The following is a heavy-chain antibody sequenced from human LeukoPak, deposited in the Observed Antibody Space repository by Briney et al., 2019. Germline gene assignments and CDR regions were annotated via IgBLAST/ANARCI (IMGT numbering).Heavy chain of an antibody. D-gene: IGHD5/OR15-5a*01. J-gene: IGHJ4*02. V-gene: IGHV1-46*01. CDR1: GNTFTSYY. CDR2: INPSGGST. Sequence: ASVKVSCKASGNTFTSYYIHWVRQAPGQGLEWMGIINPSGGSTSYAQKFQGRVTMTRDTSTSTVYMELSSLRSEDMAVYYCASLSANTPKDYWGQGTLVTVSS. CDR3: ASLSANTPKDY.